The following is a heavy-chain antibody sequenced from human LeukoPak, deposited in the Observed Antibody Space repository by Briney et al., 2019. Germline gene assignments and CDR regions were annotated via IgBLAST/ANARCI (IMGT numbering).Heavy chain of an antibody. CDR1: GFTFSSYA. V-gene: IGHV3-23*01. CDR3: AKVGVAGPFDY. Sequence: GGSLRLSCAASGFTFSSYAMSWVRQAPGKELEWVSTISGSGASTYYADSVKGRFTISRDNSKNTLYLQMNSLRAEDTAVYYCAKVGVAGPFDYWGQGTLVTVSS. CDR2: ISGSGAST. J-gene: IGHJ4*02. D-gene: IGHD6-19*01.